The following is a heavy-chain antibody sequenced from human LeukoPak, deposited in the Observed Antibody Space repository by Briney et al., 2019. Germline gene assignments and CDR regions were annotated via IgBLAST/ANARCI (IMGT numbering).Heavy chain of an antibody. V-gene: IGHV3-53*01. CDR3: ARSRALEGEELSPNWFDP. CDR1: GFTVSSNY. D-gene: IGHD3-16*01. CDR2: IYSGGST. Sequence: PGGSLRLSCAASGFTVSSNYMSWVRQAPGKGLEWVSVIYSGGSTYYADSVKGRFTIPRDNSKNTLYLQMNSLRAEDTAVYYCARSRALEGEELSPNWFDPWGQGTLVTVSS. J-gene: IGHJ5*02.